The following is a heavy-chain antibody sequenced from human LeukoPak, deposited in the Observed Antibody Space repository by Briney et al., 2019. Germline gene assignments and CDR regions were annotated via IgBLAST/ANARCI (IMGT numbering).Heavy chain of an antibody. J-gene: IGHJ4*02. CDR1: GFTFSDSY. CDR3: ARDLSWYSSGWYYFDY. Sequence: GGSLTLSCTASGFTFSDSYIGWMRQAPGKGLEWFSSISSSSSYIYYADSVKGRFTISRDNAKNSLYLQMNSLRAEDTAVYYCARDLSWYSSGWYYFDYWGQGSLVTVSS. D-gene: IGHD6-19*01. V-gene: IGHV3-11*06. CDR2: ISSSSSYI.